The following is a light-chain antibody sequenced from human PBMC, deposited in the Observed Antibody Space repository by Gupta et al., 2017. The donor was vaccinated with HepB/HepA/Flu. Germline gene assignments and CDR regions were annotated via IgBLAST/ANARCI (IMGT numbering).Light chain of an antibody. J-gene: IGLJ2*01. CDR1: SPNVRSNT. V-gene: IGLV1-44*01. Sequence: QSVLTQPPSTSGTPGPRVTISCSGSSPNVRSNTVNWYQHLQGPAPNLLIYSNSQRPSGVPDRFSGPKAGTSASPAPSGLQAEEEADNEGDAWADSLKGPVFGGGTKLTVL. CDR2: SNS. CDR3: DAWADSLKGPV.